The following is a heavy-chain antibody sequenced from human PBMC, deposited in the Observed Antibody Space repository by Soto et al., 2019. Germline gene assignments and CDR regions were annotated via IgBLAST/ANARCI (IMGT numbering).Heavy chain of an antibody. CDR1: GFTFSSYS. J-gene: IGHJ6*02. D-gene: IGHD2-15*01. CDR3: ARDPYRNYYYYGMDV. Sequence: GGSLRLSCAASGFTFSSYSMNWVRQAPGKWLEWVSSISSSSSYIYYADSVKGRFTISRDNAKNSLYLQMNSLRAEDTAAYYCARDPYRNYYYYGMDVWGQGTTVNVSS. CDR2: ISSSSSYI. V-gene: IGHV3-21*01.